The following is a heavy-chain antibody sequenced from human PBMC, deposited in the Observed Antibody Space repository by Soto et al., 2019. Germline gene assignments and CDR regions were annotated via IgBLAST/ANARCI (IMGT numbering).Heavy chain of an antibody. CDR3: ARGPSGWYSRHYYYYMDV. CDR2: ISSSSSTI. Sequence: PGGSLRLSCAASGFTSSSYSMNWVRQAPGKGLEWVSYISSSSSTIYYADSVKGRFTISRDNAKNSLYLQMNSLRAEDTAVYYCARGPSGWYSRHYYYYMDVWGKGTTVTVSS. CDR1: GFTSSSYS. J-gene: IGHJ6*03. V-gene: IGHV3-48*01. D-gene: IGHD6-19*01.